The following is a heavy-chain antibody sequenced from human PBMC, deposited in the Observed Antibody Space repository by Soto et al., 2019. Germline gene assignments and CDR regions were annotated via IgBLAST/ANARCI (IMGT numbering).Heavy chain of an antibody. D-gene: IGHD3-3*01. J-gene: IGHJ6*02. CDR1: GFTFSSYG. Sequence: GGSLRLSCAASGFTFSSYGMHWVRQAPGKGLEWVAVISYDGSNKYYADSVKGRFTISRDNSKNTLYLQMNSLRAEDTAVYYCAKDQSITIFGVVINYYYGMDVWGQGTTVTVSS. V-gene: IGHV3-30*18. CDR3: AKDQSITIFGVVINYYYGMDV. CDR2: ISYDGSNK.